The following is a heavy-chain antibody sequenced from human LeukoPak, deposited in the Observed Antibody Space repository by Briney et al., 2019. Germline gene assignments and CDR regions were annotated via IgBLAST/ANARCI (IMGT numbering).Heavy chain of an antibody. V-gene: IGHV1-2*02. J-gene: IGHJ5*02. Sequence: ASVKVSCKASGYTFTGYYMHWVRQAPGQGLEWMGWINPNSGGTNYAQKFQGRVTMTRDTSISTAYMELSRLRSDDTAVYYCAGEVVVVAANPYNWFDPWGQGTLVTVSS. CDR1: GYTFTGYY. D-gene: IGHD2-15*01. CDR3: AGEVVVVAANPYNWFDP. CDR2: INPNSGGT.